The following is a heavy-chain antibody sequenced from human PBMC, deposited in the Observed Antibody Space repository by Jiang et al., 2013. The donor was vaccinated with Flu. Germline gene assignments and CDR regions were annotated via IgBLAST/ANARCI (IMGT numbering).Heavy chain of an antibody. D-gene: IGHD6-6*01. V-gene: IGHV3-21*01. CDR1: GFTFSSYS. CDR3: ARDGVGIAARPGYYYYYMDV. CDR2: ISSSSSYI. Sequence: VQLLESGGGLVKPGGSLRLSCAASGFTFSSYSMNWVRQAPGKGLEWVSSISSSSSYIYYADSVKGRFTISRDNAKNSLYLQMNSLRAEDTAVYYCARDGVGIAARPGYYYYYMDVWGKGTTVTVSS. J-gene: IGHJ6*03.